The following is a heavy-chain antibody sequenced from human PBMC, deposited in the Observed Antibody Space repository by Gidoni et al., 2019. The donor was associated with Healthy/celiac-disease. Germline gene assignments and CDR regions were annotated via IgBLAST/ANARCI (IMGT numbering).Heavy chain of an antibody. CDR1: GFTFDAYA. D-gene: IGHD6-13*01. CDR2: ISWNSGSI. CDR3: AKGIAAAGTLGWFDP. Sequence: EVQLVESGGGLVQPGRSLRLSCAASGFTFDAYAMHWVRQAPGKGLEWVSGISWNSGSIGYADSVKGRFTISRDNAKNSLYLQMNSLRAEDTALYYCAKGIAAAGTLGWFDPWGQGTLVTVSS. J-gene: IGHJ5*02. V-gene: IGHV3-9*01.